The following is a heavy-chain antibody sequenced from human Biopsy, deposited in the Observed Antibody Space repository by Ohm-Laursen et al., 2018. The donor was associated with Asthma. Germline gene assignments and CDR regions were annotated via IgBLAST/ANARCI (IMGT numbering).Heavy chain of an antibody. CDR2: ISGSGGST. J-gene: IGHJ4*02. D-gene: IGHD3-22*01. V-gene: IGHV3-23*01. Sequence: SLRLSCTASGFTFSSYAMSWVRQAPGKGLEWVSAISGSGGSTYYADSVKGRFTISRDYSKNTLYLQMHSLRAEDTAVYYCARGDSSNWSHYYFDYWGQGTLVTVSS. CDR3: ARGDSSNWSHYYFDY. CDR1: GFTFSSYA.